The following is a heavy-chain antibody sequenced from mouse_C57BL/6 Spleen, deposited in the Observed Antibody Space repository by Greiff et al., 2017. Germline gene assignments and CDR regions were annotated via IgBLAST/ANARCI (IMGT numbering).Heavy chain of an antibody. J-gene: IGHJ2*01. D-gene: IGHD1-1*01. CDR1: GYTFTSYW. CDR2: IYPSDSET. V-gene: IGHV1-61*01. CDR3: ARTIYYGSSRDY. Sequence: VQLQQPGAELVRPGSSVKLSCKASGYTFTSYWMDWVKQRPGQGLEWIGNIYPSDSETHYNQKFKDKATLTVDKSSSTAYMQLSSLTSEDSAVXYCARTIYYGSSRDYWGQGTTLTVSS.